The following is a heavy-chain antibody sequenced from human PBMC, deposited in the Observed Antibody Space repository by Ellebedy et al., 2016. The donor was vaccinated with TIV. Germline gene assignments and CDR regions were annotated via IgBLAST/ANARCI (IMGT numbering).Heavy chain of an antibody. J-gene: IGHJ4*02. D-gene: IGHD3-22*01. CDR1: GYTLTELS. CDR3: ARGYYYDSSGYPTASLEYYFDD. Sequence: AASVKVSCKVSGYTLTELSMHWVRQAPGKGLEWMGGFDPEDSETIYAQKFQGRVTMTRNTSISTAYMELSSLRSEETAVYYCARGYYYDSSGYPTASLEYYFDDWGQGTLVTVSS. CDR2: FDPEDSET. V-gene: IGHV1-24*01.